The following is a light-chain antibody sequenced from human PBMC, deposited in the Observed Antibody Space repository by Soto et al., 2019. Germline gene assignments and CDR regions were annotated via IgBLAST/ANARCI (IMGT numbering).Light chain of an antibody. V-gene: IGKV3-20*01. CDR3: QQYDSSLFT. Sequence: EIVLTQSPGTLSLSPGERATLSCRASQSVSSSYLAWYQQKPGQAPRLLIYGASGRASGIPDRFSGSGSGTDFTLTISRLEPEDFAVYYCQQYDSSLFTFGHGTKVDIK. CDR1: QSVSSSY. CDR2: GAS. J-gene: IGKJ3*01.